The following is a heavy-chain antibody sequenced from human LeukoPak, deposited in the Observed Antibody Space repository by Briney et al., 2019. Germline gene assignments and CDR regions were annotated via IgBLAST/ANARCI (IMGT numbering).Heavy chain of an antibody. D-gene: IGHD6-13*01. CDR3: ASGYSSGWYVIDY. CDR2: IIHDGSEK. V-gene: IGHV3-7*01. Sequence: GGSLRLSCAASGFTFSSYWMSWVRQAPGKGLEWVANIIHDGSEKYYVDSVKGRFTISRDNAKNSLYLQMNSLRADDTAVYYCASGYSSGWYVIDYWGQGIVIPVSS. J-gene: IGHJ4*02. CDR1: GFTFSSYW.